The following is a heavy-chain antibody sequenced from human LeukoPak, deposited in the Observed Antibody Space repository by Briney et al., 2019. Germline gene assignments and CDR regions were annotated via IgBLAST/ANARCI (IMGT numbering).Heavy chain of an antibody. Sequence: PSETLSLTCTVSGGSISSYYWGWIRQPPGKGLEWIGYIYYSGSTNYNPSLKSRVTISVDTSKNQFSLKLSSVTAADTAVYYCARTSHVWFGELSLFDYWGQGTLVTVSS. J-gene: IGHJ4*02. D-gene: IGHD3-10*01. CDR1: GGSISSYY. V-gene: IGHV4-59*01. CDR3: ARTSHVWFGELSLFDY. CDR2: IYYSGST.